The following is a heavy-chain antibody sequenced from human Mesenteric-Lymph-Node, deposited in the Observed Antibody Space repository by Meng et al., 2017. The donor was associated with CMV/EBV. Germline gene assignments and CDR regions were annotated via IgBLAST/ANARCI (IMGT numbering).Heavy chain of an antibody. D-gene: IGHD1-1*01. V-gene: IGHV1-18*01. CDR1: GFTFTKYG. CDR3: ARANWNDGLVENWLDP. CDR2: INGPNDYT. J-gene: IGHJ5*02. Sequence: ASVKVSCKASGFTFTKYGINWVRQAPGHGLEWMGWINGPNDYTNYAQEFQGRVTMTTDTSTTTAYMELRSLRSDDTAVYYCARANWNDGLVENWLDPWGQGTLVTVSS.